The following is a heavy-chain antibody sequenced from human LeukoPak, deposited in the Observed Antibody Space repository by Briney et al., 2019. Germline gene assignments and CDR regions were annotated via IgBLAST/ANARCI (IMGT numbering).Heavy chain of an antibody. J-gene: IGHJ5*02. Sequence: PGGSLRLSCAASGFTFSSYAMHWVRQAPGKGLEWVAVISYDGSNKYYADSVKGRFTISRDNSKNTLYLQMNSLRAEDTAVYYCARDYDYVWGSYRRGNWFDPWGQGTLVTVSS. CDR2: ISYDGSNK. CDR3: ARDYDYVWGSYRRGNWFDP. V-gene: IGHV3-30*04. CDR1: GFTFSSYA. D-gene: IGHD3-16*02.